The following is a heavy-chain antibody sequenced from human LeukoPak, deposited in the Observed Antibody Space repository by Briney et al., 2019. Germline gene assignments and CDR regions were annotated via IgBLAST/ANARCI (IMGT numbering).Heavy chain of an antibody. D-gene: IGHD2/OR15-2a*01. CDR1: GYTFTIYG. J-gene: IGHJ4*02. CDR3: ARGIFEYPSYYFDY. CDR2: ISAYNGNT. V-gene: IGHV1-18*01. Sequence: ASVTVSCKASGYTFTIYGISWVRQAPGQGLEWMGWISAYNGNTNYAQKLQGRVTMTTDTSTSTAYMELRSLRSDDTAVYYCARGIFEYPSYYFDYWGQGTLVTVSS.